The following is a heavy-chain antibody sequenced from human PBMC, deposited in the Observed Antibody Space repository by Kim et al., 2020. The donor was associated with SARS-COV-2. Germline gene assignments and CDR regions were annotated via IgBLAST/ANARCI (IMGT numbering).Heavy chain of an antibody. CDR2: ISYDGSNK. CDR3: ARDRYYDILTAYFDY. J-gene: IGHJ4*01. D-gene: IGHD3-9*01. CDR1: GFTFSSYA. V-gene: IGHV3-30*04. Sequence: GGSLRLSCAASGFTFSSYAMHWVRQAPGKGLEWVAVISYDGSNKYYADSVKGRFTISRDNSKNTLYLQMNSLRAEDTAVYYCARDRYYDILTAYFDYWG.